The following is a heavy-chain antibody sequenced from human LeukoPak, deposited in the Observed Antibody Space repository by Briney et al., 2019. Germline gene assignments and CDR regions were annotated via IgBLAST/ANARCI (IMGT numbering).Heavy chain of an antibody. Sequence: PGGSLRLSCAASGFTFSSYAMYWVRQTPGKGPEWVTVISNDGSNKYYADSVKGRFTVSRDNSRNTLFLEMNSLRTEDTSVYYCARSGCSSTTCSPEYWGQGTLVSVSS. J-gene: IGHJ4*02. D-gene: IGHD2-2*01. V-gene: IGHV3-30-3*01. CDR3: ARSGCSSTTCSPEY. CDR1: GFTFSSYA. CDR2: ISNDGSNK.